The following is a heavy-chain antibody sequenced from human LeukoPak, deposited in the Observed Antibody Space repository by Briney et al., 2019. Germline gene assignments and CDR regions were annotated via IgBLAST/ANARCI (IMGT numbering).Heavy chain of an antibody. J-gene: IGHJ4*02. CDR3: ARRGRYSSGRGEFDY. D-gene: IGHD6-19*01. V-gene: IGHV5-51*01. Sequence: GESLRISCKGSGYNFTNYWIGWVRQMPGEGLEGMGIIFGDDSDTRYSPSFQGQVTITAEKSISTAYLQWNSLKASDTAMYYCARRGRYSSGRGEFDYWGQGTLVTVSS. CDR1: GYNFTNYW. CDR2: IFGDDSDT.